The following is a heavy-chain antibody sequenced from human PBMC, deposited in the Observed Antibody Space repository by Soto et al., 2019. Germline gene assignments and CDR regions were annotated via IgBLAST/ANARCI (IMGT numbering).Heavy chain of an antibody. Sequence: QVQLQESGPGLVKPSGTLSLTCAVSGGSISSSNWWSWVRQPPGKGLEWIGEIYHSGSTNYNPSLKSRVTISVDKSKNQFSLKLSSVTAADTAVYYCARMPFRRANSSSGHILDYWGQGTLVTVSS. J-gene: IGHJ4*02. CDR1: GGSISSSNW. CDR2: IYHSGST. CDR3: ARMPFRRANSSSGHILDY. V-gene: IGHV4-4*02. D-gene: IGHD6-13*01.